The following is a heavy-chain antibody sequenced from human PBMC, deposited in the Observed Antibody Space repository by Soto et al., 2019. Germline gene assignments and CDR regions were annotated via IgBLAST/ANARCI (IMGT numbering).Heavy chain of an antibody. Sequence: GGSLTLSCAASGFTFSDYYMSWIRQAPGKGLEWVSYISSSSSYTNYADSVKGRFTISRDNAKNSLYLQMNSLRAEDTAVYYCARDNNYDSSPWYFDYWGQGTLVTVSS. V-gene: IGHV3-11*05. J-gene: IGHJ4*02. D-gene: IGHD3-22*01. CDR3: ARDNNYDSSPWYFDY. CDR2: ISSSSSYT. CDR1: GFTFSDYY.